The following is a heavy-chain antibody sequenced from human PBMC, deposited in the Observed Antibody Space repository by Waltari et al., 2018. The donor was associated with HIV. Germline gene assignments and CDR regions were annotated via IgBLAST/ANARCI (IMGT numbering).Heavy chain of an antibody. J-gene: IGHJ4*02. CDR2: IFSNDEK. V-gene: IGHV2-26*01. Sequence: QVTLKESGPVLVKPTETLTLTCTVPGFSLSNARMVVSWIRQPPGKALEWLAHIFSNDEKSYSTSLKSRLTISKDTSKSQVVLTMTNMDPVDTATYYCARIRRYDSSGYYPTGYWGQGTLVTVSS. D-gene: IGHD3-22*01. CDR1: GFSLSNARMV. CDR3: ARIRRYDSSGYYPTGY.